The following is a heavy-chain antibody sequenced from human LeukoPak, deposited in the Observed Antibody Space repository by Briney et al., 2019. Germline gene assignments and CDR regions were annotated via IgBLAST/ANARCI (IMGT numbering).Heavy chain of an antibody. Sequence: GGSLRLSCAASGFTFSSYEMNWVRQAPGKGLEWVSYISSSGSTTYYADSVKGRFTISRDNAKNSLYLQMNSLRAEDTAVYYCARAIVSSGPIDYWGQGTLVTVSS. D-gene: IGHD3-22*01. J-gene: IGHJ4*02. CDR2: ISSSGSTT. V-gene: IGHV3-48*03. CDR1: GFTFSSYE. CDR3: ARAIVSSGPIDY.